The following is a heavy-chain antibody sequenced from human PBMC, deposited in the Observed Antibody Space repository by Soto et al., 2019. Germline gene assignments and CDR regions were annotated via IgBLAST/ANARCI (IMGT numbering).Heavy chain of an antibody. D-gene: IGHD3-22*01. V-gene: IGHV3-74*01. CDR3: ARDGNSGYCSPFGP. Sequence: GGSLRLSCEASGFTFSNYWMHWVRQAPGKGLVWVSRINSDSTSPNYADSVKGRFTISRDNAKNTLYLQMTSLRAEDTAVYFCARDGNSGYCSPFGPWGQGTPVTVSS. CDR2: INSDSTSP. CDR1: GFTFSNYW. J-gene: IGHJ5*02.